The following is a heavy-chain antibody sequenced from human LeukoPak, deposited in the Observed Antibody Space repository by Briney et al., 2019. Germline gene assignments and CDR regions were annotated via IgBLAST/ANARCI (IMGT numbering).Heavy chain of an antibody. CDR1: GFTFSSYW. CDR2: IKQDGSEK. Sequence: PGGSLRLSCAASGFTFSSYWMSWVRQAPGKGLEWVANIKQDGSEKYYVDSVKGRFTISRDNAKNSLYLQMNSLRAEDTAVYYCARVRFNGGVSETRFDYWGRGTLVTVSS. CDR3: ARVRFNGGVSETRFDY. V-gene: IGHV3-7*01. J-gene: IGHJ4*02. D-gene: IGHD3-10*01.